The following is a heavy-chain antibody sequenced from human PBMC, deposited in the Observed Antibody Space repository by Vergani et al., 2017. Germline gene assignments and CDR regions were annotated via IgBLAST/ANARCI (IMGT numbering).Heavy chain of an antibody. Sequence: QLQLQESGPGLVKPSETLSLTCTVSGGSISSSSYYWGWIRQPPGKGLEWIGRIYNSGSTYYNPSLKSRVTISVDTSKNQFSLKLSSVTAADTAVYYCARRVGAITLDYWGQGTLVTVSS. V-gene: IGHV4-39*01. J-gene: IGHJ4*02. CDR1: GGSISSSSYY. CDR3: ARRVGAITLDY. CDR2: IYNSGST. D-gene: IGHD1-26*01.